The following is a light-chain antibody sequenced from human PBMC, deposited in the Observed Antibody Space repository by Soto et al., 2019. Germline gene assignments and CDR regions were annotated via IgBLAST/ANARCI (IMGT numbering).Light chain of an antibody. Sequence: DIHLTQSPPALSASVGDRVAITCRASQTISTWMAWYQQKPGKAPKLLVYDASTLQSGVASRFSGSGSGTEFTLIISGLQPDDSATYYCQHIYSIPITVGQGTRLEIK. CDR1: QTISTW. J-gene: IGKJ5*01. CDR3: QHIYSIPIT. V-gene: IGKV1-5*01. CDR2: DAS.